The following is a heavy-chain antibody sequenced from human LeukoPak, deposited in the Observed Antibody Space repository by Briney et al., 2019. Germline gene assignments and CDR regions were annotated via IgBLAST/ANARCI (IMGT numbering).Heavy chain of an antibody. CDR3: ARDGVGYANWFDP. D-gene: IGHD2-15*01. J-gene: IGHJ5*02. CDR2: VNPHSGGT. Sequence: GASVKVSCKASGYTFTGYYLHWLRQAPGQGLEWMGWVNPHSGGTNYAQKFQGRVIMTRDTSISTAYMELSSLRSDDTAVYYCARDGVGYANWFDPWGQGTLVTVSS. V-gene: IGHV1-2*02. CDR1: GYTFTGYY.